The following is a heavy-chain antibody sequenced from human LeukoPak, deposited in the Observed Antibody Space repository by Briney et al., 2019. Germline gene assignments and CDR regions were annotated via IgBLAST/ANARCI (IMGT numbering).Heavy chain of an antibody. CDR2: IYYSGST. CDR1: GGSVSSISYY. J-gene: IGHJ4*02. D-gene: IGHD4-17*01. Sequence: SDTLSLTCTVSGGSVSSISYYWGWIRQPPGKGLEWIGSIYYSGSTYYNPSLKSRVTISVDTSKNQFSLKLSSVTAADTAVYYCAMPAGGDYGDPLDYWGQGTLVTVSS. CDR3: AMPAGGDYGDPLDY. V-gene: IGHV4-39*01.